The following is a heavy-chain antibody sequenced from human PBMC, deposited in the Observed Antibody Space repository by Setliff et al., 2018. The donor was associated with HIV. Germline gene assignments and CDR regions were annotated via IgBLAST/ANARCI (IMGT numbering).Heavy chain of an antibody. Sequence: SETLSLTCTVSGGSISSDNYYWSWIRQPAGKGLEWIGRMYTSGSTNYNPSLKSRVTISVDTSKGQFSLKLSSVTAADTAVYYCAREPLDIAGIRFQNWGQGTLVTVSS. CDR1: GGSISSDNYY. CDR2: MYTSGST. J-gene: IGHJ1*01. CDR3: AREPLDIAGIRFQN. D-gene: IGHD5-12*01. V-gene: IGHV4-61*02.